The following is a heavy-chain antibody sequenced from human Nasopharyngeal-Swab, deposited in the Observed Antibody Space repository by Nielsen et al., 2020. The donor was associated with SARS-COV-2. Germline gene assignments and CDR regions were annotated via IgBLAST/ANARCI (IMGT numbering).Heavy chain of an antibody. V-gene: IGHV1-8*01. CDR1: GYIFTSYD. CDR3: ARGNGYYYMDV. CDR2: MNPNTGNT. J-gene: IGHJ6*03. Sequence: ASVKVSCKATGYIFTSYDFNWVRQATGQGLEWMGWMNPNTGNTGYAQKFQGRVTMTRNTSISTAYMELSSLRSEDTAVYYCARGNGYYYMDVWGKGTTVTVSS.